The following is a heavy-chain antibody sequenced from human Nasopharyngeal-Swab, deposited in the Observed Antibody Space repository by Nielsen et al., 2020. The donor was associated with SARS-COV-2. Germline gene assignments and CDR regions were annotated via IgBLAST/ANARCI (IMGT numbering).Heavy chain of an antibody. V-gene: IGHV3-23*01. CDR1: GFTFSSYA. CDR2: ISGSGGST. CDR3: ANTHIAAAS. J-gene: IGHJ5*02. Sequence: GESLKISCAASGFTFSSYAMSWVRQAPGKGLEWVSAISGSGGSTYYADSVKGRFTISRDNSKNTLYLQMNSLRAEDTAVYYCANTHIAAASWGPGPLFPVSS. D-gene: IGHD6-13*01.